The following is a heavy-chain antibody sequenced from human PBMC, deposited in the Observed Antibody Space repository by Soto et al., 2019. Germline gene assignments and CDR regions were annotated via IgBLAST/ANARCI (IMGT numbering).Heavy chain of an antibody. J-gene: IGHJ5*02. Sequence: SVKVSCKASGGTFSSYAISWVRQAPGQGLEWMGGIIPIFGTANYAQKFQGRVTITADESTSTAYMELSSLRSEDTAVYYCARDKGSYRWFDPWGQGTLVTVSS. CDR2: IIPIFGTA. D-gene: IGHD5-18*01. V-gene: IGHV1-69*13. CDR3: ARDKGSYRWFDP. CDR1: GGTFSSYA.